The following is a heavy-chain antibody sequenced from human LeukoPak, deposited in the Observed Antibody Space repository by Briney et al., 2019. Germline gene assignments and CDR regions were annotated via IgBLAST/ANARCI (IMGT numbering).Heavy chain of an antibody. J-gene: IGHJ5*02. CDR3: ARGPYCSGGSCYKVVWFDP. CDR2: INHSGST. CDR1: GGSFSGYY. Sequence: SETLSLTCAVYGGSFSGYYWSWIRQPPGKGLEWIGEINHSGSTNYNPSLKSRVTISVDTSKTPFSLKLSSVTAADTAVYYCARGPYCSGGSCYKVVWFDPWGQGTLVTVSS. V-gene: IGHV4-34*01. D-gene: IGHD2-15*01.